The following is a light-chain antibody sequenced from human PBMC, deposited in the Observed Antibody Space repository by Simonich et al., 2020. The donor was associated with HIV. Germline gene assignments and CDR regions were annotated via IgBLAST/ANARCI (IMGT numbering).Light chain of an antibody. CDR3: QQSHYTPLT. Sequence: IQLTQSPSSLSASVGDRVTITCRASQGISSALAWYQQKPGKAPNLLIYAASSLQSGVPSRFSGSGSGTDFTLIISSLQPEDFATYYCQQSHYTPLTFGQGTKLEIK. J-gene: IGKJ2*01. CDR2: AAS. V-gene: IGKV1-39*01. CDR1: QGISSA.